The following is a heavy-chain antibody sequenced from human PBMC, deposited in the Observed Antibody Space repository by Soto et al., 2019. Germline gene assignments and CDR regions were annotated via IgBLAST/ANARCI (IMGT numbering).Heavy chain of an antibody. CDR2: ISYDGSNK. CDR3: ARGSQILWCGEVLSNYYYGMDV. D-gene: IGHD3-10*01. Sequence: PGGSLRLSCAASGFSFSSFGIHWVRQAPGKGLEWVALISYDGSNKYYADSVKGRFTISRDNSNNTQYLQMNSLRAEDTAVYYCARGSQILWCGEVLSNYYYGMDVWGQGTKVTVSS. V-gene: IGHV3-30*03. J-gene: IGHJ6*02. CDR1: GFSFSSFG.